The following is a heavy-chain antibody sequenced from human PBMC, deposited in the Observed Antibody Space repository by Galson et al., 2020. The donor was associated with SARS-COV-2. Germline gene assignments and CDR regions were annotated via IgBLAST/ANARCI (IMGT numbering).Heavy chain of an antibody. J-gene: IGHJ5*02. D-gene: IGHD3-10*01. CDR1: GYTLTELS. CDR3: ATAPPLTITMVPENWFDP. V-gene: IGHV1-24*01. Sequence: ASVKVSCKVSGYTLTELSMHWVRQAPGKGLEWMGGFDPEDGETIYAQKFQGRVTMTEDTSTDTAYMELSSLRSEDTAVYYCATAPPLTITMVPENWFDPWGQGTLVTDSS. CDR2: FDPEDGET.